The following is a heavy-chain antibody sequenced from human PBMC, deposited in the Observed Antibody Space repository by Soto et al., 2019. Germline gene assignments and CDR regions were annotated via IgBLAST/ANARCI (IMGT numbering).Heavy chain of an antibody. J-gene: IGHJ3*02. CDR2: ISYDGSNK. Sequence: QVQLVESGGGVVQPGRSLRLSCAASGFTFSFYGMHWVRQAPGKGLEWVAVISYDGSNKYYADSVKGRFTISRDNSKNTLDLQMSSLRAEDTAVYYCAKDLGHGGRGAFDIWGQGTMVTVSS. D-gene: IGHD7-27*01. V-gene: IGHV3-30*18. CDR3: AKDLGHGGRGAFDI. CDR1: GFTFSFYG.